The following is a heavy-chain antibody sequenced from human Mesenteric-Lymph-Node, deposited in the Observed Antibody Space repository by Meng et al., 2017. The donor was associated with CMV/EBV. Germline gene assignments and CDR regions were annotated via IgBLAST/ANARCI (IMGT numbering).Heavy chain of an antibody. CDR2: IYSDGSSR. D-gene: IGHD2-2*01. CDR3: AKDLRVDCTSCYFDY. Sequence: GGSLRLSCAASGFSFTSYAMSWVRQAPGKGLEWVAVIYSDGSSRYYADSLKGRFTISRDNSKNTLYLQMNSLRADDTAVYYCAKDLRVDCTSCYFDYWGQGTLVTVSS. J-gene: IGHJ4*02. V-gene: IGHV3-23*03. CDR1: GFSFTSYA.